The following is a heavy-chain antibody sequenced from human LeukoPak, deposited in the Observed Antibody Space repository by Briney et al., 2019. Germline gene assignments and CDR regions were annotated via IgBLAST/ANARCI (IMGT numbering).Heavy chain of an antibody. Sequence: SETLSLTCTVSGGSISSGGYYWSWIRQHPGKGLEWIGYIYYSGSAYYNPSLKSRVTISVDTSKNQFSLKLSSVTAADTAVYYCARAPLLGFGELAGYYYGMDVWGQGTTVTVSS. J-gene: IGHJ6*02. CDR3: ARAPLLGFGELAGYYYGMDV. CDR2: IYYSGSA. CDR1: GGSISSGGYY. V-gene: IGHV4-31*03. D-gene: IGHD3-10*01.